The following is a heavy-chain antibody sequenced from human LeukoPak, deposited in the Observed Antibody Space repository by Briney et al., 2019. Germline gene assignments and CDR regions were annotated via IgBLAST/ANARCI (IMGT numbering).Heavy chain of an antibody. Sequence: SETLSLTCTVSGGSISSSSSYWGWIRQPPGKGLEWIGSIYYSGSTYYNPSLKSRVTISVDTSKNQFSLKLSSVTAADTAVYYCARNGPVVLMVYDAFDIWGQGTMVTVSS. J-gene: IGHJ3*02. CDR2: IYYSGST. CDR1: GGSISSSSSY. V-gene: IGHV4-39*01. CDR3: ARNGPVVLMVYDAFDI. D-gene: IGHD2-8*01.